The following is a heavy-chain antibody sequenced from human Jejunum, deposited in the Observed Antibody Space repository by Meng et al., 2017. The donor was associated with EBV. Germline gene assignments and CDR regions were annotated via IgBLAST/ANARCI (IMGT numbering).Heavy chain of an antibody. CDR1: GGSISSSNW. J-gene: IGHJ5*02. V-gene: IGHV4-4*02. D-gene: IGHD1-26*01. CDR3: ARDGGPSGSYAYWFDP. CDR2: IFHIGTT. Sequence: QVQLHESVPGLVKPLGTLARPCAVSGGSISSSNWWSWVRQPPGKGPEWIGEIFHIGTTNYNPTLKSRVTMSVDKSKNHFSLKLTSVTAADTAVYYCARDGGPSGSYAYWFDPWGQGTLVTVSS.